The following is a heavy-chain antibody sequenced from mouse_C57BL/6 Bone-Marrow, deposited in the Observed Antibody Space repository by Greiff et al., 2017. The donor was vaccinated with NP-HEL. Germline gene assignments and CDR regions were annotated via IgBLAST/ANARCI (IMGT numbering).Heavy chain of an antibody. Sequence: QVQLQQSGPGLVAPSQSLSITCTVSGFSLTSYAISWVRQPPGKGLEWLGVIWTGGGTNYNSALKSRLSISKDNSKSQVFLKMNSLQTDDTARYYCATGDGYSVLYYAMDYWGQGTSVTVSS. V-gene: IGHV2-9-1*01. J-gene: IGHJ4*01. CDR3: ATGDGYSVLYYAMDY. D-gene: IGHD2-3*01. CDR1: GFSLTSYA. CDR2: IWTGGGT.